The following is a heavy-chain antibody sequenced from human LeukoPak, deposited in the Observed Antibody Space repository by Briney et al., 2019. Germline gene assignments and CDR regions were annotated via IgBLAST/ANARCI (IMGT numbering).Heavy chain of an antibody. CDR2: IKEDGREK. V-gene: IGHV3-7*01. CDR1: GFTFSSSW. CDR3: ARGGRPDY. D-gene: IGHD3-10*01. J-gene: IGHJ4*02. Sequence: GGSLRLSCATSGFTFSSSWMSWVRQAPGKGLECVANIKEDGREKYYVDSVKGRFTISRDNAKNSLYLQMSSLRAEDTAVYYCARGGRPDYWGQGTLVTVSS.